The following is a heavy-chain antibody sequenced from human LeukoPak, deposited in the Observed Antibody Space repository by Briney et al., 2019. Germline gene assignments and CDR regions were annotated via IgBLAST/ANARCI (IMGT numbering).Heavy chain of an antibody. CDR1: GFTFDDYG. Sequence: GGSLRLSCAASGFTFDDYGMSWVRQAPGKGLEWVSGINWNGGSTGYADSVKGRFTISRDNSKNTLYLQMNSLRAEDTAVYYCAKRRGLELLYYYYMDAWGKGTTVTVSS. CDR3: AKRRGLELLYYYYMDA. V-gene: IGHV3-20*04. CDR2: INWNGGST. D-gene: IGHD1-7*01. J-gene: IGHJ6*03.